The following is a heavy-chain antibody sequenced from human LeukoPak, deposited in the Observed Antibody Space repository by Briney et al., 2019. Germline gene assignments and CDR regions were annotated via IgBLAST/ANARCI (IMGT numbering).Heavy chain of an antibody. D-gene: IGHD3-10*01. CDR3: AREQQTLLWFGELFPWFDP. Sequence: SETLSLTCTASGGSISSSSYYWGWIRQPPGKGLEWIGSIYYSGSTYYNPSLKSRVTISVDTSKNQFSLKLSSVTAADTAVYYCAREQQTLLWFGELFPWFDPWGQGTLVTVSS. CDR2: IYYSGST. V-gene: IGHV4-39*07. CDR1: GGSISSSSYY. J-gene: IGHJ5*02.